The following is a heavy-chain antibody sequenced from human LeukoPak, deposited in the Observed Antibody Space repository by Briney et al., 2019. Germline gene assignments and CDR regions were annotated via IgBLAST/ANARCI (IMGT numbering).Heavy chain of an antibody. CDR3: AKSRAVDRRGYFDY. J-gene: IGHJ4*02. D-gene: IGHD3-10*01. V-gene: IGHV3-23*01. CDR2: IGTGGDT. CDR1: GFTFNIYP. Sequence: PGGSLRLSCVASGFTFNIYPMTWVRQSPEKGLEWVSTIGTGGDTYYADSVKGRFTISRDDSKNTLYLQMHSLGAEDTAVYYCAKSRAVDRRGYFDYWGQGTLVTVSS.